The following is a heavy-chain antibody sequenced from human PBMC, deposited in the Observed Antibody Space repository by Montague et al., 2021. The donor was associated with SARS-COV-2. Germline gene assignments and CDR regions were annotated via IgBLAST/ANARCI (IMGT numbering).Heavy chain of an antibody. J-gene: IGHJ3*02. CDR1: GFTVSSNY. Sequence: SLRLSCPASGFTVSSNYMSWVRQAPGKGLEWVSVIYSGGSTYYADSVNGRFTISRDNSKNTLYLQLNSLRAEDTAVYYCAREVATIFGLAFDIWGQGTMVTVSS. D-gene: IGHD5-12*01. V-gene: IGHV3-53*01. CDR3: AREVATIFGLAFDI. CDR2: IYSGGST.